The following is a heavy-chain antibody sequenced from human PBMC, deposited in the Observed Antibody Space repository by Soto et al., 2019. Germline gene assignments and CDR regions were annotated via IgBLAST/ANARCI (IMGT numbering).Heavy chain of an antibody. V-gene: IGHV3-30*04. CDR2: ISYDGRNK. CDR3: AREYRAVAERAGPFDY. D-gene: IGHD6-19*01. J-gene: IGHJ4*02. CDR1: GFTFSSYA. Sequence: QVQLVESGGGVVQPGRSLRLSCAAAGFTFSSYAMHWVCQAPGKGLEWVQVISYDGRNKYYADSVKGRFTISRDNSKNTLYLQMNSRRAEDTAVYYCAREYRAVAERAGPFDYWGQGTLVTVSS.